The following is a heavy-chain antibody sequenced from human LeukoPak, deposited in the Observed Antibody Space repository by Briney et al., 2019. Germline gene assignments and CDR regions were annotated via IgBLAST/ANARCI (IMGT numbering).Heavy chain of an antibody. J-gene: IGHJ3*02. Sequence: PGRSLRLSCAASGFTFSNAWMSWVRQAPGKGLEWVGRIKSKTDGGTTDYAAPVKGRFTISRDDSKNTLYLQMNSLKTEDTAVYYCTPNRPHDFWSGYYSVDGAFDIWGQGTMVTVSS. CDR2: IKSKTDGGTT. V-gene: IGHV3-15*01. CDR3: TPNRPHDFWSGYYSVDGAFDI. D-gene: IGHD3-3*01. CDR1: GFTFSNAW.